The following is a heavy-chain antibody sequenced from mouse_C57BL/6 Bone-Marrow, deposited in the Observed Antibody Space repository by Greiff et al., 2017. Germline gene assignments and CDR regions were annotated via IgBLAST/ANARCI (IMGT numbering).Heavy chain of an antibody. CDR1: GYTFTEYT. CDR2: FYPGSGSI. D-gene: IGHD2-4*01. V-gene: IGHV1-62-2*01. J-gene: IGHJ1*03. Sequence: QVQLQQSGAELVKPGASVKLSCKASGYTFTEYTIHWVKQRSGQGLEWIGWFYPGSGSIKYNEKFKDKATLTADKSSSTVYMELSRLTSEDSAVYFCARHDGRDYDYDEEYFDVWGTGTTVTVSS. CDR3: ARHDGRDYDYDEEYFDV.